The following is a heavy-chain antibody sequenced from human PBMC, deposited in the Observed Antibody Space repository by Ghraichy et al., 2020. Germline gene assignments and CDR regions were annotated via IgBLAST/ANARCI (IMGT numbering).Heavy chain of an antibody. CDR2: ISGSGGGT. Sequence: GGSLRLSCAASGFTFSNYAMIWVRQAPGKGLEWVSGISGSGGGTYYADSVKGRFTISRDNSKNTLYLQMNSLRAEDTAVYYCAKDPIWGSHPKAFDYWGQGTLVTVSS. CDR1: GFTFSNYA. CDR3: AKDPIWGSHPKAFDY. D-gene: IGHD7-27*01. V-gene: IGHV3-23*01. J-gene: IGHJ4*02.